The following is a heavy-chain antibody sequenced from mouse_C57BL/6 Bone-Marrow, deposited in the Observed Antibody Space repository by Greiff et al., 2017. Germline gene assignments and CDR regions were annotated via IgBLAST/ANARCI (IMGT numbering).Heavy chain of an antibody. Sequence: QVQLQQSGAELVKPGASVKLSCKASGYTFTEYTIHWVKQRSGQGLEWIGWFYPGSGSIKYNEKFKDKATLTADKSSSTVYMELSRLTSEDSAVYCCARHSLYYYGSRGYYAMDYWGQGTSVTVSS. CDR1: GYTFTEYT. J-gene: IGHJ4*01. D-gene: IGHD1-1*01. CDR2: FYPGSGSI. V-gene: IGHV1-62-2*01. CDR3: ARHSLYYYGSRGYYAMDY.